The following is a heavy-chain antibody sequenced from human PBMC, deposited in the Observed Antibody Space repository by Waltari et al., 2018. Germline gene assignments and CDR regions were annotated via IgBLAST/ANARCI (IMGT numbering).Heavy chain of an antibody. CDR1: GFTFSNYG. Sequence: QVQLVESGGGVVQPGGSLRLSCAASGFTFSNYGMHWVRQAPGKGLAWVAFIRYDGSDNYSADSVKGRFTISRDNSKSMLYLKMNSLRAEDTAVYYCSSGSLIDFWGQGTLVTVSP. J-gene: IGHJ4*02. CDR2: IRYDGSDN. CDR3: SSGSLIDF. D-gene: IGHD2-15*01. V-gene: IGHV3-30*02.